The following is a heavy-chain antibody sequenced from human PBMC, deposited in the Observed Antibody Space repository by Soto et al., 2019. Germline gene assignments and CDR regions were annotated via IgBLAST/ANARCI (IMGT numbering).Heavy chain of an antibody. J-gene: IGHJ6*02. Sequence: GGSLRLSCAASGFTVSSNYMSWVRQAPGKGLEWVSVIYSGGSTYYADSVKGRFTISRDNSKNTLYLQMNSLRAEDTAVYYCARCLVVVAADYYGMDVWGQGTTVTVSS. V-gene: IGHV3-53*01. CDR2: IYSGGST. D-gene: IGHD2-15*01. CDR3: ARCLVVVAADYYGMDV. CDR1: GFTVSSNY.